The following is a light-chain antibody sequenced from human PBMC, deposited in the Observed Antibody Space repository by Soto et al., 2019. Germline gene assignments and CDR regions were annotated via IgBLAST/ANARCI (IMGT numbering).Light chain of an antibody. Sequence: ETVLTQSPGTLSLSPGERATLSCRASQSVNGNYLAWYQQKPGQAPRLLIYGTSSRATGIPDRFSGSGSGTDFTLTISRLEPEDFAVYYCQQYGSWTFXQGTKVDIK. V-gene: IGKV3-20*01. CDR1: QSVNGNY. J-gene: IGKJ1*01. CDR3: QQYGSWT. CDR2: GTS.